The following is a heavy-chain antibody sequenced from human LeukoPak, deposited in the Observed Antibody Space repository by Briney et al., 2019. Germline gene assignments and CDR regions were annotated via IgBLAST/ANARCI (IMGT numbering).Heavy chain of an antibody. Sequence: GGSLRLSCAASGFPFSSYWMHWVRQAPGKGLEWVAVISYDGSNKYYADSVKGRFTISRDNSKNTLYLQMNSLRAEDTAVYYCARDRRIAARDGMDVWGQGTTVTVSS. CDR1: GFPFSSYW. CDR3: ARDRRIAARDGMDV. CDR2: ISYDGSNK. V-gene: IGHV3-30*03. J-gene: IGHJ6*02. D-gene: IGHD6-6*01.